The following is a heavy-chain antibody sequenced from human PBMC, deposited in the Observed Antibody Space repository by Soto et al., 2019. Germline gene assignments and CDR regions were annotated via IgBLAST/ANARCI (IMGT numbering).Heavy chain of an antibody. CDR2: IIPIFGTA. Sequence: SVKVSCKASGGTFSSYAISWVRQAPGQGLEWMGGIIPIFGTANYAQKFQGRVTITADESTSTAYMELSSLRSEDTAGYYCARDGTPRQQLSWFDPWGQGTLVTVPS. CDR1: GGTFSSYA. D-gene: IGHD6-13*01. V-gene: IGHV1-69*13. CDR3: ARDGTPRQQLSWFDP. J-gene: IGHJ5*02.